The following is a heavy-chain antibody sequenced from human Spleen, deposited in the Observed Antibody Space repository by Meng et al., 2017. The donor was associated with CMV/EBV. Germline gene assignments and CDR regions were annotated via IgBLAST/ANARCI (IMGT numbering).Heavy chain of an antibody. J-gene: IGHJ4*02. CDR3: AKDKKGSTTCFDS. Sequence: LSCAASGFTFRSYDMSWVRQAPGRGLELISVVTNSAGYYADSVKGRFTISRDNSKNTVHLQMNSLRVEDTAVYYCAKDKKGSTTCFDSWGQGTLVTVSS. D-gene: IGHD2-2*01. CDR2: VTNSAG. V-gene: IGHV3-23*01. CDR1: GFTFRSYD.